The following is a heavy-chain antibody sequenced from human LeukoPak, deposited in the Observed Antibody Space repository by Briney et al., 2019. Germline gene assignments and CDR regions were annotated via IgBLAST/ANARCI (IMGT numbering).Heavy chain of an antibody. CDR2: ISAYNGHT. J-gene: IGHJ4*02. Sequence: GASVKVSCKASGYTFTSYGFSWVRQAPGQGLEWMGWISAYNGHTNYAEKFQDRVTMTTDTSTRTGYMELRSLRPDDTAVYYCARGYVVVPLDVWGQGTLVTVSS. CDR3: ARGYVVVPLDV. CDR1: GYTFTSYG. D-gene: IGHD3-9*01. V-gene: IGHV1-18*01.